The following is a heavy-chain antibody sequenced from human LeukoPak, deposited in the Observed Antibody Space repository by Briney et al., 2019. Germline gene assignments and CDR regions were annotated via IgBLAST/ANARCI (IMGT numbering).Heavy chain of an antibody. J-gene: IGHJ6*02. CDR2: LDPEDGET. V-gene: IGHV1-24*01. Sequence: ASVKVSCKVSGYTLTELSMHWVRQAPGKGLEWMGGLDPEDGETIYAQKFQGRVTMTEDTSTDTAYMELSSLRSEDTAVYYCATAKQYQHFSFSYYYGMDVWGQGTTVTVSS. D-gene: IGHD2-2*01. CDR1: GYTLTELS. CDR3: ATAKQYQHFSFSYYYGMDV.